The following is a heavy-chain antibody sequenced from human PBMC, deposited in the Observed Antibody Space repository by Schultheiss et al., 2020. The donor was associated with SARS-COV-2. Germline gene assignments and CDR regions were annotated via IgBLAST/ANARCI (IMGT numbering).Heavy chain of an antibody. D-gene: IGHD4-23*01. CDR3: ARPERGGNSGWYFDL. J-gene: IGHJ2*01. CDR2: IYYSGST. Sequence: SETLSLTCTVSGGSISSYYWSWIRQPPGKGLEWIGYIYYSGSTNYNPSLKSRVTISVDTSKNQFSLKLSSVTAADTAVYYCARPERGGNSGWYFDLWGRGTLVTVSS. CDR1: GGSISSYY. V-gene: IGHV4-59*12.